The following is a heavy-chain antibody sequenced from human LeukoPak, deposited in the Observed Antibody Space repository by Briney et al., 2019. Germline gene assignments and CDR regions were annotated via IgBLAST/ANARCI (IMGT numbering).Heavy chain of an antibody. D-gene: IGHD5-12*01. CDR3: AREREVGYYFDY. CDR2: INPNSGGT. V-gene: IGHV1-2*02. Sequence: ASVTVSFKASGYTFTVYYMRWVRQAPGQGLEWMGWINPNSGGTNYAQKFQGRVTMTRDTSISTAYMELSRLRSDDTAVYYCAREREVGYYFDYWGQGTLVTVSS. J-gene: IGHJ4*02. CDR1: GYTFTVYY.